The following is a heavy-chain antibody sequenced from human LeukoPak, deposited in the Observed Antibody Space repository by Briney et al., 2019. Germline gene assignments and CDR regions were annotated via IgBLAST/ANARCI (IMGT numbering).Heavy chain of an antibody. J-gene: IGHJ4*02. CDR2: INSDGSST. CDR1: GFTFSSYW. V-gene: IGHV3-74*01. CDR3: ARSIAARRPNDY. D-gene: IGHD6-6*01. Sequence: GGSLRLSCAASGFTFSSYWMHWVRQAPGKGLVWVSRINSDGSSTSYADSVKGRFTISRDNAKNTLYLQMNSLRAEDTAVYYCARSIAARRPNDYWGQGTLVTVPS.